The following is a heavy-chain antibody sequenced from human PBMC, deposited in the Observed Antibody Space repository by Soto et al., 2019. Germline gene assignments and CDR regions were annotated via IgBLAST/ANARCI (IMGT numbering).Heavy chain of an antibody. D-gene: IGHD3-22*01. J-gene: IGHJ6*02. CDR2: ISAYNGNT. CDR3: ARNYYDSSGFYYYGMDV. Sequence: GASVKVSCKASGYTFTSYGISWVRQAPGQGLEWMGWISAYNGNTNYAQKLQGRVTMTTDTSTSTAYMELRSLRSDDTAVYYCARNYYDSSGFYYYGMDVWGQGTTVIVSS. CDR1: GYTFTSYG. V-gene: IGHV1-18*01.